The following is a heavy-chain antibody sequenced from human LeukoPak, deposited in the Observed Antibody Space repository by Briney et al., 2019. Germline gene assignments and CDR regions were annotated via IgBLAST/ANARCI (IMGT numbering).Heavy chain of an antibody. CDR3: ARPPGGDYVSGYAFDI. CDR2: IYSGGST. V-gene: IGHV3-66*04. J-gene: IGHJ3*02. CDR1: GFTVSSNY. D-gene: IGHD4-17*01. Sequence: GGSLRLSCAASGFTVSSNYMSWVRQAPGKGLEWVTVIYSGGSTYYADSVKGRFTISRDNSKNTLYLQMNSLKASDTAMYYCARPPGGDYVSGYAFDIWGQGTMVTVSS.